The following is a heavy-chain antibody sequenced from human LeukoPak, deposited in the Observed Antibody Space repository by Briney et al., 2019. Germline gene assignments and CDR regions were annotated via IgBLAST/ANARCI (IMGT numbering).Heavy chain of an antibody. CDR3: ARLSYYYDSSGYPGTDDAFDI. CDR2: IYYSGST. Sequence: PSETLSLTCTVSGGSISSSSYYWGWIRQPPGKGLEWIGSIYYSGSTYYNPSLKSRVTISVDTSKNQFSLKLSSVTAADTAVYYCARLSYYYDSSGYPGTDDAFDIWGQGTMVTVSS. CDR1: GGSISSSSYY. J-gene: IGHJ3*02. D-gene: IGHD3-22*01. V-gene: IGHV4-39*01.